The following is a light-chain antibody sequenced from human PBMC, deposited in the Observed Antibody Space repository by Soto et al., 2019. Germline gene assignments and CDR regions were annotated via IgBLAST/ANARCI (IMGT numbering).Light chain of an antibody. CDR3: QQYNNWWT. CDR1: QSVSSN. J-gene: IGKJ1*01. Sequence: EIVMTQSPATLSVSPGERAAPAGRASQSVSSNLAWYQQKPGQAPRLLIYGASTRATGIPARFSGSGSGTEFTLTISSLQSEDFAVYYCQQYNNWWTFGQGTKVDIK. V-gene: IGKV3-15*01. CDR2: GAS.